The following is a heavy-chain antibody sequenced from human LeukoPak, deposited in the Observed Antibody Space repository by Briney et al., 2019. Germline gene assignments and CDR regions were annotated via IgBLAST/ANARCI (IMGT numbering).Heavy chain of an antibody. J-gene: IGHJ3*02. D-gene: IGHD2-2*02. V-gene: IGHV4-59*01. CDR3: AREGCSSTSCYSRPRAFDI. CDR2: ICYSGST. CDR1: GVSISSYY. Sequence: SETLSLTCTVSGVSISSYYWSWIRQPPGKGLEWVGYICYSGSTNYNPSLKSRVTISVDTSKNQFSLKLSSVTAADTAVYYCAREGCSSTSCYSRPRAFDIWGQGTMVTISS.